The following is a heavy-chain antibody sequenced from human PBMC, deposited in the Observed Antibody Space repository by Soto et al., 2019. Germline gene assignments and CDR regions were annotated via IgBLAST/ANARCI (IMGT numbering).Heavy chain of an antibody. D-gene: IGHD2-15*01. CDR3: ARQDRVVAEGRWFDP. J-gene: IGHJ5*02. V-gene: IGHV4-38-2*02. CDR1: GYSISSGYH. CDR2: VHYSGNT. Sequence: GTLSLTGTVSGYSISSGYHWSCIRQPPGKGLEWLGSVHYSGNTYYNPSLKSRLTISVDKSKNQFSLNLSSVTAADTAVYYCARQDRVVAEGRWFDPWGQGTLVTVSS.